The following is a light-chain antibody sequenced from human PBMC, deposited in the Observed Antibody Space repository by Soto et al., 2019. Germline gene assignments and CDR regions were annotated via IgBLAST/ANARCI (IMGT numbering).Light chain of an antibody. CDR1: QSISSN. CDR3: QQYNNWPAIT. J-gene: IGKJ5*01. Sequence: ETVMTQSPATLSVSPGGRATLSCRASQSISSNLAWYQQKPGQAPRLLIYGASTRATGIPARFSGSGSGTEFTLTISSLQSEDFAVYYCQQYNNWPAITFGQGTRLEIK. V-gene: IGKV3-15*01. CDR2: GAS.